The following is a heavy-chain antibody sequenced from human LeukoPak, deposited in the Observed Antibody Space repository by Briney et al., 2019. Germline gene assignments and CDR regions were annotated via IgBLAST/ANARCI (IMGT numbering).Heavy chain of an antibody. CDR1: GGSIRVYY. CDR2: IYNSGIT. J-gene: IGHJ5*01. CDR3: ERSVPYLNYLFDS. Sequence: SETLSLTCTVSGGSIRVYYWTWIRQLPGKGLEWIGYIYNSGITNYNPSLKSRVTVSVDTSKNQFSLRMTSVTAADTAVYYCERSVPYLNYLFDSWGHGTLVTVSS. V-gene: IGHV4-59*08. D-gene: IGHD1-7*01.